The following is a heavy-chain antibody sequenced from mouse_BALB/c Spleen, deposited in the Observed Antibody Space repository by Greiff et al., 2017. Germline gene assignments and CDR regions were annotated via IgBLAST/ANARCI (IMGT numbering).Heavy chain of an antibody. J-gene: IGHJ2*01. V-gene: IGHV1S56*01. Sequence: VKLQQSGPELVKPGASVRISCKASGYTFTSYYIHWVKQRPGQGLEWIGWIYPGNVNTKYNEKFKGKATLTADKSSSTAYMQFSSLTSEDSAVYFCAREGDYDGYWGQGTTLTVSS. D-gene: IGHD2-4*01. CDR1: GYTFTSYY. CDR2: IYPGNVNT. CDR3: AREGDYDGY.